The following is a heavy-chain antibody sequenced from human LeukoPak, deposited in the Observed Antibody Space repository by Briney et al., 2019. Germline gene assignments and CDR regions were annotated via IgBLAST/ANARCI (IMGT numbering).Heavy chain of an antibody. CDR1: GTSVTSGTEH. V-gene: IGHV4-39*07. J-gene: IGHJ5*02. CDR2: VYFDGGP. D-gene: IGHD3-16*01. Sequence: PSEALSLTCRVSGTSVTSGTEHWGWIRQPPGKGLEWIRSVYFDGGPHYNPSLQSRVPISVDTSKNQFSLRLSSLTAADTALYYCARDHYYDGRGRFDPWGQGTLVTVSS. CDR3: ARDHYYDGRGRFDP.